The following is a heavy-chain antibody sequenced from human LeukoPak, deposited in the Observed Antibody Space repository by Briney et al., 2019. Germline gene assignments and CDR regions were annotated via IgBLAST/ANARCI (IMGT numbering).Heavy chain of an antibody. CDR2: ISYDGSNK. V-gene: IGHV3-30*03. J-gene: IGHJ5*02. Sequence: GGSLRLSCAASGFTFSSYGMHWVRQAPGKGLEWVAVISYDGSNKYYADSVKGRFTISRDNSKNTLYLQMNSLRAEDTAVYYCARDRSDRRRKQWLAARKRGQLDNWFDPWGQGTLVTVSS. D-gene: IGHD6-19*01. CDR1: GFTFSSYG. CDR3: ARDRSDRRRKQWLAARKRGQLDNWFDP.